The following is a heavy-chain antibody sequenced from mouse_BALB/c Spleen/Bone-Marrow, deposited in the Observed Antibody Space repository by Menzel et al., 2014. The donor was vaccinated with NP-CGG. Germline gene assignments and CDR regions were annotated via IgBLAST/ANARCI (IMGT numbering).Heavy chain of an antibody. J-gene: IGHJ3*01. CDR2: INPYNGGT. CDR1: GYSFTGYT. D-gene: IGHD1-1*01. CDR3: ARDHYFSSPFSY. Sequence: SGPELVKPGASMKISCKASGYSFTGYTMNWVKQSNGKNLEWIGLINPYNGGTSYNQKFKGKATLTVDKSSXTTYIHLLSLTSDHSPFYYFARDHYFSSPFSYWCQGTLVTVS. V-gene: IGHV1S135*01.